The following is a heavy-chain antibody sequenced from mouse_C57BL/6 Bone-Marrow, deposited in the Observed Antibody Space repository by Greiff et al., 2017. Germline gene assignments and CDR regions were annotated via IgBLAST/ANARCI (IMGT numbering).Heavy chain of an antibody. CDR1: GYTFTSYW. D-gene: IGHD6-5*01. CDR3: ARRGPISTLGY. J-gene: IGHJ2*01. CDR2: IHPNSGST. V-gene: IGHV1-64*01. Sequence: VQLQQPGAELVKPGASVKLSCKASGYTFTSYWMHWVKQRPGQGLEWIGMIHPNSGSTNYNEKFKSKATLTVDKSSSTAYMQLSSLTSEDSAVYYCARRGPISTLGYWGQGTTLTVSS.